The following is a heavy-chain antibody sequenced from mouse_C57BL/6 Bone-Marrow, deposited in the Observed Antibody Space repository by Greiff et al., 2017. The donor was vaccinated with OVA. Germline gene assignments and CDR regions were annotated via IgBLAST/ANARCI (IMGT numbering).Heavy chain of an antibody. D-gene: IGHD2-5*01. CDR3: AVYSNYDYYAMDY. J-gene: IGHJ4*01. Sequence: VQLQQPGAELVRPRTSVKLSCKASGYTFTSYWMHWVKQRPGQGLEWIGVIDPSDSYTNYNQKFKGKATLTVDTSSSTAYMQLSSLTSEDSAGYYCAVYSNYDYYAMDYWGQGTSVTVSS. CDR2: IDPSDSYT. V-gene: IGHV1-59*01. CDR1: GYTFTSYW.